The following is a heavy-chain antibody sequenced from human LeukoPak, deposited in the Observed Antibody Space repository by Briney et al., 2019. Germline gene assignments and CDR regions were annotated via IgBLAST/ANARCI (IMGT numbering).Heavy chain of an antibody. V-gene: IGHV3-9*03. CDR3: AKDKASGRSGTESYYMAV. Sequence: PGRSLRLSCAASGFTFDDYAMHWVRQAPGRGLEWVSGMSLNSCSKGYADSVKGRFTISRDNAKNSLYLQMNRLRAEGMALYYCAKDKASGRSGTESYYMAVWGKRPTVSPSS. D-gene: IGHD3-10*01. CDR1: GFTFDDYA. CDR2: MSLNSCSK. J-gene: IGHJ6*03.